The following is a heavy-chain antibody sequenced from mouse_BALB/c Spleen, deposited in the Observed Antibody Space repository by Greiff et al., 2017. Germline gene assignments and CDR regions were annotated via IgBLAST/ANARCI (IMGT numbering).Heavy chain of an antibody. J-gene: IGHJ4*01. CDR1: GFTFSSYA. Sequence: DVKLVESGGGLVKPGGSLKLSCAASGFTFSSYAMSWVRQTPEKRLEWVASISSGGSTYYPDSVKGRFTISRDNARNILYLQMSSLRSEDTAMYYCARAYYYGSSYAHYYAMDYWGQGTSVTVSS. CDR2: ISSGGST. V-gene: IGHV5-6-5*01. D-gene: IGHD1-1*01. CDR3: ARAYYYGSSYAHYYAMDY.